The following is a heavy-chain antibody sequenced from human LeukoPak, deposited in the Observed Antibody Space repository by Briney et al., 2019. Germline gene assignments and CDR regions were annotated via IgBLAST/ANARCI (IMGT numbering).Heavy chain of an antibody. CDR1: GGTFSSYA. V-gene: IGHV1-69*05. CDR2: IIPIFGTA. CDR3: ARDRAYYYGSGNNWFDP. Sequence: SVKVSCKASGGTFSSYAISWVRQAPGQGLEWMGRIIPIFGTANYAQKFQGRVTITTDESTSTAYMELSSLRSEDTAVYYCARDRAYYYGSGNNWFDPWGQGTQVTVSS. J-gene: IGHJ5*02. D-gene: IGHD3-10*01.